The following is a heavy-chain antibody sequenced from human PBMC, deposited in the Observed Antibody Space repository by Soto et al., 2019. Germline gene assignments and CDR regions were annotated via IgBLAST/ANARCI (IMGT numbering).Heavy chain of an antibody. CDR2: IYSSGET. CDR1: SGSISGLY. D-gene: IGHD3-9*01. V-gene: IGHV4-4*07. J-gene: IGHJ4*02. CDR3: AKASQCKPYFDCFAWLDY. Sequence: PSETLSLTXTVSSGSISGLYWTWTRQPAGKGLEWIGRIYSSGETNYNPSLTGRVIMSLDTSKNQFSLNLTSVTAADTAVYYCAKASQCKPYFDCFAWLDYWGQGTLVTVSS.